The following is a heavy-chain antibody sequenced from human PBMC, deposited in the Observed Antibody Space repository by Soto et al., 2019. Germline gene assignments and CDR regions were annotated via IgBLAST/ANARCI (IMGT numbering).Heavy chain of an antibody. J-gene: IGHJ4*02. CDR3: ATTSRADYYDSSGYYYYYFDY. D-gene: IGHD3-22*01. CDR2: IIPIFGTA. V-gene: IGHV1-69*13. Sequence: SVKVSCKASGGTLSSYAISWVRQAPGQGLEWMGGIIPIFGTANYAQKFQGRVTITADESTSTAYMELSSLRSEDTAVYYCATTSRADYYDSSGYYYYYFDYWGQGTLVTVSS. CDR1: GGTLSSYA.